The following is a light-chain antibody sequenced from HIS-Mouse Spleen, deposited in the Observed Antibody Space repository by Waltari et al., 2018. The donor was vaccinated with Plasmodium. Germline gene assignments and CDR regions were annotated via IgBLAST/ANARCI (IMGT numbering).Light chain of an antibody. CDR1: QSVSSSY. CDR3: QQYDNLPPAFT. CDR2: GAS. J-gene: IGKJ3*01. V-gene: IGKV3-20*01. Sequence: EIVLTQSPGTLSLSPGERATLSCRASQSVSSSYLAWYQQKPGQAPRLLIYGASSRATGIPDRFSGSGSGTDFTLTISRLEPEDIATYYCQQYDNLPPAFTFGPGTKVDIK.